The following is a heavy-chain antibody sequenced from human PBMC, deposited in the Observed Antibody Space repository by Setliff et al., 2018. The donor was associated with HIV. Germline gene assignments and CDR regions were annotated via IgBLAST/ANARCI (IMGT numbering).Heavy chain of an antibody. Sequence: ASETLSLTCAVYGGSFSDYYWGWIRQPPGNGLEWIGSIYHTGSTYYKPSLKSRVTISVDTSKNQFSLRLSSVAAGDTAVYYCARSIVPVASGYYYFEYWGQGTLVTVSS. CDR1: GGSFSDYY. J-gene: IGHJ4*02. D-gene: IGHD3-3*01. CDR3: ARSIVPVASGYYYFEY. CDR2: IYHTGST. V-gene: IGHV4-34*01.